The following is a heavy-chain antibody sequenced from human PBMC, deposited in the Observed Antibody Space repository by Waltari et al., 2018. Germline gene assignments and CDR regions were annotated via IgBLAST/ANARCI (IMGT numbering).Heavy chain of an antibody. CDR1: GGSFSGYY. D-gene: IGHD2-15*01. CDR2: IKHSGST. CDR3: ARGRNRVVAAPRFDP. Sequence: QVQLQQWGAGLLKPSETLSLTCAVYGGSFSGYYCSWIRQPPGKGLEWIGEIKHSGSTNYNPSLKSRVTISVDTSKNQFSLKLSSVTAADTAVYYCARGRNRVVAAPRFDPWGQGTLVTVSS. V-gene: IGHV4-34*01. J-gene: IGHJ5*02.